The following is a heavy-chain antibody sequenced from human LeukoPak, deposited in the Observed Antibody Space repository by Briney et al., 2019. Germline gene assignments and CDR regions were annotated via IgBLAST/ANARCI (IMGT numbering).Heavy chain of an antibody. CDR3: GRDGGKSKYFDF. J-gene: IGHJ4*02. D-gene: IGHD3-16*01. Sequence: GGSLRLSCAASGFTFRNFGMHWVRQAPGKGLEWVAVIWYDGSNKIYVDSVKGRFTVSRDNSKNALYLQMNSLRAEDTAVYYCGRDGGKSKYFDFWAQGTLVTVSS. CDR1: GFTFRNFG. V-gene: IGHV3-33*01. CDR2: IWYDGSNK.